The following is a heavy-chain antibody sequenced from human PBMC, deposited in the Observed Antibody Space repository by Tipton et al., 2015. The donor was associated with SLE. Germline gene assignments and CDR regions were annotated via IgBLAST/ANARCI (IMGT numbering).Heavy chain of an antibody. V-gene: IGHV4-59*11. D-gene: IGHD1-26*01. CDR3: AREVGATFFDY. Sequence: TLSLTCTVSGGSISSHYWSWIRQPPGKGLEWIGYIYYSGSTNYNPSLKSRVTISVDTSKNQFSLKLSSVTAADTAVYYCAREVGATFFDYWGQGTLVTVSS. CDR1: GGSISSHY. J-gene: IGHJ4*02. CDR2: IYYSGST.